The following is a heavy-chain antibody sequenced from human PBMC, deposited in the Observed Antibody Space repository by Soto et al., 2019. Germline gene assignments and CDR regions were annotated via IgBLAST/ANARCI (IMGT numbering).Heavy chain of an antibody. CDR1: GFSLSNARMG. Sequence: SGPTLVNPTPPLTLTCIFSGFSLSNARMGVSWIRQPPGKALEWLAHIFSNDEKSYSTSLKSRLTISKDTSKSQVVLTMTNMDPVDTATYYCARNVARYYFDYWDQGTLVTVSA. J-gene: IGHJ4*02. V-gene: IGHV2-26*01. CDR2: IFSNDEK. CDR3: ARNVARYYFDY. D-gene: IGHD2-21*01.